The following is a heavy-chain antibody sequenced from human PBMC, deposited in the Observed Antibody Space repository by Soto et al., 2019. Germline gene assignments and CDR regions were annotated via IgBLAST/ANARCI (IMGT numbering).Heavy chain of an antibody. J-gene: IGHJ4*02. CDR1: GFTFSSYG. CDR3: AKDGSRYGDYLIYFAY. Sequence: QVQLVESGGGVVQPGRSLRLSCAASGFTFSSYGMHWVRQAPGKGLEWGAVISYDGSNKYYADSVKGRFTISRDNSKNSLDLQMNSLRAEDTAVYYCAKDGSRYGDYLIYFAYWGQGTLVTVSS. D-gene: IGHD4-17*01. V-gene: IGHV3-30*18. CDR2: ISYDGSNK.